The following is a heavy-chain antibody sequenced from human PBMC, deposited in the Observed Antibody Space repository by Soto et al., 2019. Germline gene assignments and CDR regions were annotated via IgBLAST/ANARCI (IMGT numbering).Heavy chain of an antibody. CDR2: IYSGGST. CDR1: GFTVSSNY. D-gene: IGHD3-22*01. V-gene: IGHV3-53*01. Sequence: GSLRLSCAASGFTVSSNYMSWVRQAPGKGMEWVSVIYSGGSTYYADSVKGRFTISRDNSKNTLYLQMNSLRAEDTAVYYCARISYYYDSSGSWFDPWGQGTLVTVSS. CDR3: ARISYYYDSSGSWFDP. J-gene: IGHJ5*02.